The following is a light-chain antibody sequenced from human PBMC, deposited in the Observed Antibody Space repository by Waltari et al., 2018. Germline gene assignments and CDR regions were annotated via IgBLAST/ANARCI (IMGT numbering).Light chain of an antibody. CDR2: YNS. J-gene: IGLJ3*02. Sequence: QSVLTQPPSVSAAPGQKVTISCSGTRSNIGGNYVSWYQQIPGSAPKLLIYYNSQRPSGVRPRCSGSKSDSSATLAITGLQTGDEAVYYCATWDTSLIAGVFGGGTTLTVL. CDR1: RSNIGGNY. CDR3: ATWDTSLIAGV. V-gene: IGLV1-51*01.